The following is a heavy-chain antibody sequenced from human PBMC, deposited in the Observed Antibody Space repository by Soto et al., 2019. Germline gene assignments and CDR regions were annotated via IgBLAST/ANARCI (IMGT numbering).Heavy chain of an antibody. V-gene: IGHV4-4*02. Sequence: SETLSLTCAVSGGSISSSNWWSWVRQPPGKGLEWIGEIYHSGSTNYNPSLKSRVTISVDKSKNQFSLKLSSVTAADTAVYYCARNFDIAATGTAFDSWGRGVLVTVSS. J-gene: IGHJ4*02. CDR3: ARNFDIAATGTAFDS. CDR1: GGSISSSNW. D-gene: IGHD6-13*01. CDR2: IYHSGST.